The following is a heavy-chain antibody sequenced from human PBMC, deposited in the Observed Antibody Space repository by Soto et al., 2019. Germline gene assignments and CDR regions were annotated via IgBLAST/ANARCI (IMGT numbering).Heavy chain of an antibody. D-gene: IGHD6-6*01. CDR2: IIPIFGTA. Sequence: GASVKVSCKASGGTFSSYAISWVRQAPGQGLEWMGGIIPIFGTANYAQKFQGRVTITADESTSTAYMELSSLRSEDTAVYYCATESSIAARPKSSWFDPWGQGTLVTVSS. CDR3: ATESSIAARPKSSWFDP. V-gene: IGHV1-69*13. CDR1: GGTFSSYA. J-gene: IGHJ5*02.